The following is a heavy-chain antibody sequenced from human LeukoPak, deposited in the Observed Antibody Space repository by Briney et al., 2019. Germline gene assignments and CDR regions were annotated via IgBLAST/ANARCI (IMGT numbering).Heavy chain of an antibody. CDR3: ARDPGSGSYGDSFDY. Sequence: ASVNVSCKASGGTFSSYAISWVRQAPGQGLEWMGGIIPIFGTANYAQKFQGRVTITADESTSTAYMELSSLRSEDTAVYYCARDPGSGSYGDSFDYWGQGTPVTVSS. D-gene: IGHD3-10*01. V-gene: IGHV1-69*13. CDR1: GGTFSSYA. J-gene: IGHJ4*02. CDR2: IIPIFGTA.